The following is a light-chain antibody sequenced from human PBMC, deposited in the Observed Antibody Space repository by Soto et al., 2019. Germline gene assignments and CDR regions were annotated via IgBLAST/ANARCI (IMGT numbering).Light chain of an antibody. CDR3: AAWDDSLSGPRVV. J-gene: IGLJ2*01. Sequence: QLVLTQPPSASGTPGQRVTISCSGSSSNIGSNYVYWYQQLPGTAPKLLIYRNNQRPSGVPDRFSGSKSGTSASLAISGLRSEDEAYYYCAAWDDSLSGPRVVFGGGTKLTVL. CDR1: SSNIGSNY. V-gene: IGLV1-47*01. CDR2: RNN.